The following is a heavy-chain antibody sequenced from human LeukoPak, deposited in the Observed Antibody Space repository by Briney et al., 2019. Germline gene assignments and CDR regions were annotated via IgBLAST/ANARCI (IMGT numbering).Heavy chain of an antibody. CDR1: GGTFSSYS. V-gene: IGHV1-69*13. J-gene: IGHJ6*02. CDR3: ARISLGAIWGYYYGMDV. D-gene: IGHD1-26*01. CDR2: IIPIFDTA. Sequence: SVKVSCKASGGTFSSYSISWVRQAPGQGLEWMGGIIPIFDTADYAQKFQGRVTITADESTSTAYMELSSLRSEDTAVFYCARISLGAIWGYYYGMDVWAKGPRSPSP.